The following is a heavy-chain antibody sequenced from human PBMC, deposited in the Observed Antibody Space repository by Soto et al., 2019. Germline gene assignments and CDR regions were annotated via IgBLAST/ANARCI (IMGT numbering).Heavy chain of an antibody. CDR2: SSGRDGKT. Sequence: EVKLVESGGDVVQPGGSLRLSCAASGFTFINSAMNWVRQAPGKGLEWVSVSSGRDGKTYYSDSVRGRFTISRDNSKSTLYLHMNGLRVEDTAVYYCAKGPTWGSWGQGTLVTVSS. V-gene: IGHV3-23*04. CDR1: GFTFINSA. CDR3: AKGPTWGS. D-gene: IGHD1-26*01. J-gene: IGHJ4*02.